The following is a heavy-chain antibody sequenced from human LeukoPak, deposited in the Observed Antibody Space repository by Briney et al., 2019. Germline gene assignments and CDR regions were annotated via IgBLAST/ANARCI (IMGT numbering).Heavy chain of an antibody. CDR1: GLTFSSYW. CDR3: ARDKAGAGFGDAFDI. D-gene: IGHD3-10*01. J-gene: IGHJ3*02. V-gene: IGHV3-7*01. CDR2: IKQDGSER. Sequence: PGGSLRLSCAASGLTFSSYWMSWVRQAPGKGLEWGANIKQDGSERYYVDSVKGRFTISRDNAKNSLYLQMNSLRAEDTAVYYCARDKAGAGFGDAFDIWGQGTMVTVSS.